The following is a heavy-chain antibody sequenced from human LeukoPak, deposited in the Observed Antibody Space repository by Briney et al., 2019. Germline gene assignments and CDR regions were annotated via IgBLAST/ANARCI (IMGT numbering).Heavy chain of an antibody. Sequence: PGGSLRLSCAASGFTFSSYSMNWVRQAPGKGLEWVSSISSSSSYIYYADSVKGRFTISRDNAKNSLYLQMNSLRAEDTAVYYCARDRLVSVGATTRWFDPWGQGTLVTVSS. CDR1: GFTFSSYS. D-gene: IGHD1-26*01. CDR2: ISSSSSYI. J-gene: IGHJ5*02. V-gene: IGHV3-21*01. CDR3: ARDRLVSVGATTRWFDP.